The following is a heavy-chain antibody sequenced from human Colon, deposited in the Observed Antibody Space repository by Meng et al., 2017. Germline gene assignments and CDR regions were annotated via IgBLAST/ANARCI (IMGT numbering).Heavy chain of an antibody. Sequence: LPESGPGRVKPSPTLSRVGVVAGGSISGDGYYWSWIRQHPGKGLEWIGYVHDSGDTYYKSSLKSRITISIDTSENQFSLKLKSVTAADTAVYYCARDPSNRGAFFDPWGQGTLVTVSS. V-gene: IGHV4-31*11. CDR3: ARDPSNRGAFFDP. J-gene: IGHJ5*02. CDR1: GGSISGDGYY. D-gene: IGHD3-10*01. CDR2: VHDSGDT.